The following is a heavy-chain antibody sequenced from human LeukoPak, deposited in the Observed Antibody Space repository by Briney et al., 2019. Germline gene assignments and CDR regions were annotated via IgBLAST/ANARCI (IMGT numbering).Heavy chain of an antibody. D-gene: IGHD1-26*01. CDR1: GFTLSSFA. Sequence: PGGSLRLSCAASGFTLSSFALHWVRQAPGKGLEWVAVISYDGNIMYYADSVKGRFTISRDNSKNTLYLQMKSLRAADTAVYYCAKDLGGYGMDVWGQGTTVTVSS. CDR3: AKDLGGYGMDV. V-gene: IGHV3-30-3*01. J-gene: IGHJ6*02. CDR2: ISYDGNIM.